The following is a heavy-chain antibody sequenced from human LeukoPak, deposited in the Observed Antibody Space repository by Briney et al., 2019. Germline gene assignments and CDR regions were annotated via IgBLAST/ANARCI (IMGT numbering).Heavy chain of an antibody. D-gene: IGHD6-13*01. Sequence: SETLSLTCTVSGYSISSGYYWGWIRQPPGKGLEWIGSIYHSGSTYYNPSLKSRVTISVDTSKNQFSLKLSSVTAADTAVYYCASVIPSSSWYEVYYSYYMDVWGKGTTVTVSS. CDR1: GYSISSGYY. V-gene: IGHV4-38-2*02. CDR2: IYHSGST. CDR3: ASVIPSSSWYEVYYSYYMDV. J-gene: IGHJ6*03.